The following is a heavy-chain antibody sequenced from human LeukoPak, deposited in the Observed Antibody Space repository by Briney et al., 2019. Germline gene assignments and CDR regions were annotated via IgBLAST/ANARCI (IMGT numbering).Heavy chain of an antibody. V-gene: IGHV3-20*04. D-gene: IGHD3-16*01. CDR3: ARDPPSRGTRYFDY. CDR1: GFTFDDYG. J-gene: IGHJ4*02. Sequence: GGSLRLSCAASGFTFDDYGMSWVRQAPGKGLEWVSGRNGGSTGYADSVKGRFTVSRDNAKNSLYLQMDSLRVEDTAVYYCARDPPSRGTRYFDYWGQGILVTVSS. CDR2: RNGGST.